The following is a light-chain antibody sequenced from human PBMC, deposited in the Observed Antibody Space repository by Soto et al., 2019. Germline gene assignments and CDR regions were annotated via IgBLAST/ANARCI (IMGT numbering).Light chain of an antibody. Sequence: DIVMTQSPDSLSGSLGEMATINCKSSQSVLYSSNNKNYLAWYQQKPGQPPKLLINWASTRESGVPDRSSGSGSGTDFTLTISSPQAEDVAVYYCQQYYSTPPTFGQGTKLELK. CDR3: QQYYSTPPT. J-gene: IGKJ2*01. V-gene: IGKV4-1*01. CDR2: WAS. CDR1: QSVLYSSNNKNY.